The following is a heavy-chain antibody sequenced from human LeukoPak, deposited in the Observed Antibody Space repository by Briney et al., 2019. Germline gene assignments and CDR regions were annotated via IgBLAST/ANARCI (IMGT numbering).Heavy chain of an antibody. CDR2: IHTSGST. Sequence: SSETLSLTCTVSGGSISSYYWSWIRQPAGKGLEWIGRIHTSGSTIHNPSLTSRVTMSVDTSKNQFSLKLTSVTAADTAVYYCARETAELGRSFDYWGQGAQVTVSS. V-gene: IGHV4-4*07. CDR1: GGSISSYY. D-gene: IGHD6-6*01. CDR3: ARETAELGRSFDY. J-gene: IGHJ4*02.